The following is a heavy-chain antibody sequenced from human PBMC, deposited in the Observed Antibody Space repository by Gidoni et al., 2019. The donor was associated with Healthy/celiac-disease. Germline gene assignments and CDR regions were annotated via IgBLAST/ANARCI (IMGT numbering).Heavy chain of an antibody. Sequence: EVQLLESGGGLVQPGGSLRLSCAASGFTFSNYAMSWVRQAPGKGLEWVSAISGSGGSTYYADSVKGRFTISRDNSENTLYLQMNSLRAEDTAVYYCAKDRGLRSRYFDYWGQGTLVTVSS. CDR3: AKDRGLRSRYFDY. CDR2: ISGSGGST. CDR1: GFTFSNYA. D-gene: IGHD5-12*01. V-gene: IGHV3-23*01. J-gene: IGHJ4*02.